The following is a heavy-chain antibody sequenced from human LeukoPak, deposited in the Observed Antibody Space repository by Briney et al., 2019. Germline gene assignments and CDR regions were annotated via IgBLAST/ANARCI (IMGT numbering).Heavy chain of an antibody. CDR2: IHSTSGSI. Sequence: PGGSLRLSCAASGFTFSNYHMNWVRQAPGKGLEWLSYIHSTSGSIHYADSVKGRFTISRDNAKNSLYLQMNNLRAEDTAVYYCSRVVQDVTGADYWGQGTLVIVSS. J-gene: IGHJ4*02. D-gene: IGHD3-9*01. V-gene: IGHV3-48*01. CDR1: GFTFSNYH. CDR3: SRVVQDVTGADY.